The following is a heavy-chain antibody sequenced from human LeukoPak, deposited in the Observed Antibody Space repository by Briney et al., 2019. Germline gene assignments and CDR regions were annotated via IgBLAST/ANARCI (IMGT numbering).Heavy chain of an antibody. V-gene: IGHV4-59*01. CDR3: ARLPAARLISGAFDI. CDR1: GASMTTYY. CDR2: IYSSGST. Sequence: SETLSLTCTVSGASMTTYYWSWIRQPPGKGLEWVAYIYSSGSTNYNPSLRSRLTISIDTSKKQFSLKMSSVTAADTALYYCARLPAARLISGAFDIWGQGTMVTVSS. D-gene: IGHD1-20*01. J-gene: IGHJ3*02.